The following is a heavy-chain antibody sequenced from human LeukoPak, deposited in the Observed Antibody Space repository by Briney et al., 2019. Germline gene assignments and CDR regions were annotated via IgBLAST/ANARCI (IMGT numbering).Heavy chain of an antibody. CDR3: ARERREQLLPPYTRLVTYFDY. J-gene: IGHJ4*02. CDR2: IYYTGNT. CDR1: GGSISNYY. D-gene: IGHD1-26*01. Sequence: SETLSLTCTVSGGSISNYYWNWIRQPPGKGLEWIGYIYYTGNTNYNPSLKSRVTISIDTSKNQFSLKLTSVTAADTAVYYCARERREQLLPPYTRLVTYFDYWGQGTLVTVSS. V-gene: IGHV4-59*01.